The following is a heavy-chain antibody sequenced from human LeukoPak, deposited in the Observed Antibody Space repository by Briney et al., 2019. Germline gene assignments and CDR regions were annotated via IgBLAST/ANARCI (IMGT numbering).Heavy chain of an antibody. CDR2: MNPNSGGT. J-gene: IGHJ4*02. V-gene: IGHV1-2*02. D-gene: IGHD3-10*01. CDR1: GYTFTGYY. Sequence: GASVKVSCKASGYTFTGYYMHWVRQAPGQGLEWMGWMNPNSGGTNYVHEFRGRVTMTRDTDISKAYMELRRLRSDDTAVYYCASRSRRESPDYWGQGTLVTVSS. CDR3: ASRSRRESPDY.